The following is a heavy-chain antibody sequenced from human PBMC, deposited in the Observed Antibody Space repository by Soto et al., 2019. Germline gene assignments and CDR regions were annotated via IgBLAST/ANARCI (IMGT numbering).Heavy chain of an antibody. J-gene: IGHJ5*02. V-gene: IGHV1-2*04. Sequence: ASVKVSCKASGYTFTGYYMHWVRQAPGQGLEWMGWINPNSGGTNYAQKFQGWVTMTRDTSISTAYMELSRLRSDDTAVYYCARDRAGGSWKFDPWGQGTLVTAPQ. CDR1: GYTFTGYY. CDR2: INPNSGGT. D-gene: IGHD6-13*01. CDR3: ARDRAGGSWKFDP.